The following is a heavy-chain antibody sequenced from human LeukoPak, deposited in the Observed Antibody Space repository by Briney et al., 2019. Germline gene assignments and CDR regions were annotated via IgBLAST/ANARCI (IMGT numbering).Heavy chain of an antibody. CDR1: GGSFSGYY. CDR2: INHSGST. D-gene: IGHD6-19*01. J-gene: IGHJ4*02. Sequence: SETLSLTCAVYGGSFSGYYWSWIRQPPGKGLEWIGEINHSGSTNYNPSLKSRVTISLDTSKNQFSLKLSSVTAADTAVYYCARGTVAGTGIFDYWGQGTLVTVSS. CDR3: ARGTVAGTGIFDY. V-gene: IGHV4-34*01.